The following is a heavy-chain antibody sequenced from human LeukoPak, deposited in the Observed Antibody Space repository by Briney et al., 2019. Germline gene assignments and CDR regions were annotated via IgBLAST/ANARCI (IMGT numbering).Heavy chain of an antibody. Sequence: PGGSLRLSCAASGFTFSSYWMSWVRQAPGKGLEWVANIKQDGSEKYYVDSVKGRFTISRDNAKNSLYLQMNSLRAEDTAVYYCARGPSFLYRSTAENFFDYWGQGTLVTVSS. D-gene: IGHD6-19*01. J-gene: IGHJ4*02. CDR3: ARGPSFLYRSTAENFFDY. CDR1: GFTFSSYW. V-gene: IGHV3-7*01. CDR2: IKQDGSEK.